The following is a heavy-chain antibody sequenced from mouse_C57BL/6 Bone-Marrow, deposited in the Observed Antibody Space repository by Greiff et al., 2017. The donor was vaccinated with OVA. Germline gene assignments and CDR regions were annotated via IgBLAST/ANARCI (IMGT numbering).Heavy chain of an antibody. CDR1: GYTFTSYW. J-gene: IGHJ2*01. Sequence: QVHVKQSGAELVKPGASVKMSCKASGYTFTSYWITWVKQRPGQGLEWIGDIYPGSGSTNYNEKFKSKSTLTVDTSSSTAYMQLSSLTSEDSAVYYCANWGDFWGQGTTLTVSA. V-gene: IGHV1-55*01. CDR3: ANWGDF. D-gene: IGHD4-1*01. CDR2: IYPGSGST.